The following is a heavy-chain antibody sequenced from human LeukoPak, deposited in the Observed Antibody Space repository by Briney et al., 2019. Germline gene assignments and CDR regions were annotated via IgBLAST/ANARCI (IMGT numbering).Heavy chain of an antibody. D-gene: IGHD2-21*02. Sequence: GGSLRLSCAASGFTFSSYAMNWVHQAPGKGLEWVSGVSWNGSRTHYADSVKGRFIISRDNSRNTLYLQTNSLRAEDTAVYYCVRKRGGDCYWGQGTLVTVSS. CDR1: GFTFSSYA. V-gene: IGHV3-35*01. CDR2: VSWNGSRT. CDR3: VRKRGGDCY. J-gene: IGHJ4*02.